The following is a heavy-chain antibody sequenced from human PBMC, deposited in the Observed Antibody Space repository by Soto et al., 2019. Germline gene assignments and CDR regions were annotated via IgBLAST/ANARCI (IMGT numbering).Heavy chain of an antibody. CDR2: FDPEDGET. V-gene: IGHV1-24*01. D-gene: IGHD3-10*01. CDR3: ATRRMVRGVTYNWFDP. Sequence: QVPLVQSGAEVKRPGASVKVSCKVSGYTLTELSMHWVRQAPGKGLEWMGGFDPEDGETIYAQKFQGRVTMTEDTSTDTAYMELSSLRSEDTAVYYCATRRMVRGVTYNWFDPWGQGTLVTVSS. CDR1: GYTLTELS. J-gene: IGHJ5*02.